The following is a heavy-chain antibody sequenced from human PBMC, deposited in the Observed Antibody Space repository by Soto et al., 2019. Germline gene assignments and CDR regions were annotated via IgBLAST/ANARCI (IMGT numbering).Heavy chain of an antibody. V-gene: IGHV3-33*01. CDR3: ARDSSGSGGAFDI. Sequence: GGSLRLSCAASGFAFSSYGMHWFRQAPGQGLEWVAAIWYDGSNENYADSVKGRFTISRDNSKNTLYLQMNSLSVEDTAVYYCARDSSGSGGAFDIWGQGTMVTVSS. CDR1: GFAFSSYG. D-gene: IGHD1-26*01. CDR2: IWYDGSNE. J-gene: IGHJ3*02.